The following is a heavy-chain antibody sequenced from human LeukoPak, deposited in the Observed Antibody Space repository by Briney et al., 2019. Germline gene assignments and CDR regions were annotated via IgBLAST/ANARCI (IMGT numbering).Heavy chain of an antibody. J-gene: IGHJ4*02. CDR1: GFTFSSYA. D-gene: IGHD5-12*01. V-gene: IGHV3-30*04. CDR2: ISYDGSNK. CDR3: ARDGIVAAFDY. Sequence: PGRSLRLSCAASGFTFSSYAMHWVCQAPGKGLEWVAVISYDGSNKYYADSVKGRFTIPRDNSKNTLYLQMNSLRAEDTAVYYCARDGIVAAFDYWGQGTLVTVSS.